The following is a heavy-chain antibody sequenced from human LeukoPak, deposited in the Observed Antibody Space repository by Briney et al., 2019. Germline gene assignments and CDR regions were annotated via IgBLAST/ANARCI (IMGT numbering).Heavy chain of an antibody. V-gene: IGHV1-2*02. J-gene: IGHJ4*02. CDR1: GYTFTGYY. D-gene: IGHD2-15*01. Sequence: ASVKVSCKASGYTFTGYYMHWVRQAPGQGLEWMGWINPNSGGTNYAQKFQGRVTMTRDTSISTAYMELSRLRSDDTAVYYCAGRYCSSGSCYQPDYWGQGTLVTVSS. CDR3: AGRYCSSGSCYQPDY. CDR2: INPNSGGT.